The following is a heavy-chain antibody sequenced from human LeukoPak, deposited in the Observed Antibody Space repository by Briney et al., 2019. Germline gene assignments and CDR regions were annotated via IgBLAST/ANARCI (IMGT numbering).Heavy chain of an antibody. CDR1: GFTFSSYW. CDR3: AKGGGSGSSGSFDAFDI. Sequence: PGGSLRLSCAASGFTFSSYWMSWVRQAPGKGLEWVANIKQDGSEKYYVDSVKGRFTISRDNAKNTLYLQMNSLRAEDTAVYYCAKGGGSGSSGSFDAFDIWGQGTMVTVSS. D-gene: IGHD3-10*01. V-gene: IGHV3-7*01. J-gene: IGHJ3*02. CDR2: IKQDGSEK.